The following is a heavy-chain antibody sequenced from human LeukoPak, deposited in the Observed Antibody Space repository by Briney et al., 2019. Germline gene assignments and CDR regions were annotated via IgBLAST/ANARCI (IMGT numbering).Heavy chain of an antibody. CDR2: MNPNSGNT. CDR3: ARGIGRVAARDY. J-gene: IGHJ4*02. CDR1: GYTFTSYD. V-gene: IGHV1-8*01. Sequence: ASVKVSCKASGYTFTSYDINWVRQATGQGLEWMGWMNPNSGNTGYAQKFQGRVTMTRNTSISTAYMELSSLRSEDTAVYYCARGIGRVAARDYWGQGTLVTVSS. D-gene: IGHD6-13*01.